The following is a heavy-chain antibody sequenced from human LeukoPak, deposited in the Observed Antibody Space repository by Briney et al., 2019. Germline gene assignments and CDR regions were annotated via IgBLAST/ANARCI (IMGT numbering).Heavy chain of an antibody. CDR2: IKQDGSVK. Sequence: PGGSLRLSCAASGFSFSGYWMSWVRQTPGKGLEWVANIKQDGSVKNSVDSMKGRFTISRDNTKNSLYLEMNSLKAEDTAVYFCARASQAFIDVGRYFDLWGRGTLVTVSS. J-gene: IGHJ4*02. D-gene: IGHD1-26*01. CDR3: ARASQAFIDVGRYFDL. V-gene: IGHV3-7*03. CDR1: GFSFSGYW.